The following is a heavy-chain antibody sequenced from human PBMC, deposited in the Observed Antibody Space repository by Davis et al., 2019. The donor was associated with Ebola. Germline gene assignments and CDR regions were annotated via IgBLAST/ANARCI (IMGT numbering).Heavy chain of an antibody. CDR3: ARRSSSSFDY. D-gene: IGHD6-6*01. Sequence: MPSETLSLTCAVHGASLSAYYWSWTRQPPGEGLEWIGEINHSGSTYYNPSLKSRVTISVDTSKNQFSLKLSSVTAADTAVYYCARRSSSSFDYWGQGTLVTVSS. CDR1: GASLSAYY. CDR2: INHSGST. J-gene: IGHJ4*02. V-gene: IGHV4-34*01.